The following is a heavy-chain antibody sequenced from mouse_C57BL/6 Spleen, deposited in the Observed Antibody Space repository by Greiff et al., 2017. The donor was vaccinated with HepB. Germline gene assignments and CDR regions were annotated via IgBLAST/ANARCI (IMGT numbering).Heavy chain of an antibody. CDR1: GYAFSSYW. V-gene: IGHV1-80*01. J-gene: IGHJ4*01. CDR3: AKSYYYGSKPYAMDY. Sequence: QVHVKQSGAELVKPGASVKISCKASGYAFSSYWMNWVKQRPGKGLEWIGQIYPGDGDTNYNGKFKGKATLTADKSSSTAYMQLSSLTSEDSAVYFCAKSYYYGSKPYAMDYWGQVTSVTVSS. CDR2: IYPGDGDT. D-gene: IGHD1-1*01.